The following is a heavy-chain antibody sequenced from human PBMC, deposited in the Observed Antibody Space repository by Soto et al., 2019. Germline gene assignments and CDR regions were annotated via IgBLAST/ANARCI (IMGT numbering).Heavy chain of an antibody. Sequence: QVQLVQSGAEVKKPGSSVKVSCKASGGTFSSYAISWVRQAPGQGLEWMGGIIPIFGTANYAQKFQGRVTITADESTSTAYMELSSLRSEDTAVYYCASNMGPYYYDSSGYRGAEYFQHWGQGTLVTVSS. V-gene: IGHV1-69*01. CDR1: GGTFSSYA. D-gene: IGHD3-22*01. J-gene: IGHJ1*01. CDR3: ASNMGPYYYDSSGYRGAEYFQH. CDR2: IIPIFGTA.